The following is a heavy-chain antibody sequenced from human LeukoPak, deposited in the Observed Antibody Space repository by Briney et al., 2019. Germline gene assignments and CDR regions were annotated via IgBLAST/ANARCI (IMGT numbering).Heavy chain of an antibody. D-gene: IGHD3-22*01. J-gene: IGHJ4*02. V-gene: IGHV4-38-2*01. CDR2: IYHSGST. CDR1: GYSVSSGYY. Sequence: SETLSLTCAVSGYSVSSGYYWGWIRQPPGKGLEWIESIYHSGSTYYNPSLKSRVTISVDTSKNQFSLKLSSVTAADTAVYYCATALNYDSSGYYDYWGQGTLVTVSS. CDR3: ATALNYDSSGYYDY.